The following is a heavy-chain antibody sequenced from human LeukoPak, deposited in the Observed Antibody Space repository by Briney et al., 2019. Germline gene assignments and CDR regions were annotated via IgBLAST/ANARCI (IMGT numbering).Heavy chain of an antibody. V-gene: IGHV3-48*03. D-gene: IGHD5-18*01. CDR3: ARGIQLWRGGYWLDP. J-gene: IGHJ5*02. CDR2: ISGGATTI. Sequence: GGSLRLSCAASGFTFSSYEMNWVRQAPGKALEWVSYISGGATTIYYADSVKGRFTISRDNAKNSLSLQMNSLRAEDTAVYYCARGIQLWRGGYWLDPWGQGTLVTVSS. CDR1: GFTFSSYE.